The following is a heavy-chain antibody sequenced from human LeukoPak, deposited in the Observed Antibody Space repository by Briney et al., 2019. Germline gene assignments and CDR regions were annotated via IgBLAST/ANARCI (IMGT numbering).Heavy chain of an antibody. CDR3: ARELLDIVVVPAADYYYYMDV. CDR1: GGSISSSSYY. V-gene: IGHV4-39*07. J-gene: IGHJ6*03. CDR2: IYYSGST. Sequence: SETLSLTCTVSGGSISSSSYYWGWIRQPPGKGLEWIGSIYYSGSTYYNPSLKSRVTISVDTSKNQFSLKLSSVTAADTAVYYCARELLDIVVVPAADYYYYMDVWGKGTTVTVSS. D-gene: IGHD2-2*03.